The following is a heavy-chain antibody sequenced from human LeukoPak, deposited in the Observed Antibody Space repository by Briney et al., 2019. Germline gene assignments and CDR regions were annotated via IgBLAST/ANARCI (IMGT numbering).Heavy chain of an antibody. CDR1: GGSISSPNW. CDR3: ARAVGATGDY. CDR2: ISHTGGT. J-gene: IGHJ4*02. V-gene: IGHV4-4*02. D-gene: IGHD1-26*01. Sequence: ASETLSLTCAVSGGSISSPNWWSWVRQPPQKGLGWIGEISHTGGTNYNPSLKSRVTISVDKSKNQFSLKLSSVTAADTALYYCARAVGATGDYWGQGTLVTVSS.